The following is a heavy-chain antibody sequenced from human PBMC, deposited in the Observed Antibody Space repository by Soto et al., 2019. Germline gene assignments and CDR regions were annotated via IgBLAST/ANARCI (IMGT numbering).Heavy chain of an antibody. CDR3: AKDVVVVGSSAPGPAFDY. J-gene: IGHJ4*02. CDR2: ISWNSGST. V-gene: IGHV3-9*01. CDR1: GFTFDDYA. D-gene: IGHD2-15*01. Sequence: EVQLVESGGGLVQPGRSLRLSCAASGFTFDDYAMHWVRQAPGKGLEWVSGISWNSGSTGYADSVKGRFTISRDNAKNSLYLQMNSLRAEDTALYYCAKDVVVVGSSAPGPAFDYWGQGTLVTVSS.